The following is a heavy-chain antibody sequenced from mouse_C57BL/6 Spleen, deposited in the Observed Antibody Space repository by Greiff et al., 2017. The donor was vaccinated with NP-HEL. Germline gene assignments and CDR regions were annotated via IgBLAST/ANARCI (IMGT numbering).Heavy chain of an antibody. CDR1: GYSITSGYY. V-gene: IGHV3-6*01. Sequence: VQLKESGPGLVKPSQSLSLTCSVTGYSITSGYYWNWIRQFPGNKLEWMGYISYDGSNNYNPSLKNRISITRDTSKNQFFLKLNSVTTEDTATYYCAREGRSYYFDYWGQGTTLTVSS. CDR2: ISYDGSN. CDR3: AREGRSYYFDY. J-gene: IGHJ2*01.